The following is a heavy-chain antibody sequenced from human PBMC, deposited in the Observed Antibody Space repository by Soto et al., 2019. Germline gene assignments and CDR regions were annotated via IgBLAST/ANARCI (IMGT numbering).Heavy chain of an antibody. CDR3: ARDQAYYDILTGLSRDYYFDY. Sequence: LSLTCTVSGDSISSSDYYWGWIRQPPGKGLEWIGNIYYSGSASYHPSLKSRVTISVDTSKNQFSLKLSSVTAADTAVYYCARDQAYYDILTGLSRDYYFDYWGQG. CDR2: IYYSGSA. D-gene: IGHD3-9*01. V-gene: IGHV4-39*02. J-gene: IGHJ4*02. CDR1: GDSISSSDYY.